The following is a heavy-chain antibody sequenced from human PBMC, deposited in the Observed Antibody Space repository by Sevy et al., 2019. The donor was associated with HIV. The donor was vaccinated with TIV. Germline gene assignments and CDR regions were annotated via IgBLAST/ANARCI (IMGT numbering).Heavy chain of an antibody. D-gene: IGHD3-22*01. CDR3: ARWNYYDSRGFSSFDY. V-gene: IGHV4-61*02. CDR2: MKTSGST. J-gene: IGHJ4*02. CDR1: GGSVSNTNYY. Sequence: SETLSLTCTVSGGSVSNTNYYWSWIRQPAGKGLEWIGRMKTSGSTNYNPSLKSRVTISVDTSKNQFSLKLSSVTAADTAVYYCARWNYYDSRGFSSFDYWGQGTLVTVSS.